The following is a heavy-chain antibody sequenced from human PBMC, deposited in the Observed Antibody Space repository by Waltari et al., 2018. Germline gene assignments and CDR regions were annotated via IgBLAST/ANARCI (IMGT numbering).Heavy chain of an antibody. D-gene: IGHD3-9*01. V-gene: IGHV3-30*01. Sequence: QGQLVESGGGVVQPGGSLRLSCSASGFTFSTHAFHWVRQAPGKGLGWVSVISDDGTKSSCADSVKCRFTLSRDNSKNTLYLQRKTLRPEDTAMYYCARDVVFRYFDWSALDIWGQGTMVTVSS. CDR1: GFTFSTHA. J-gene: IGHJ3*02. CDR2: ISDDGTKS. CDR3: ARDVVFRYFDWSALDI.